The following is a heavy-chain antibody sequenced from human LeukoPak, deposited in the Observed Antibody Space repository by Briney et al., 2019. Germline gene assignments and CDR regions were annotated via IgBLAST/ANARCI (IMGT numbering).Heavy chain of an antibody. J-gene: IGHJ4*02. CDR1: VFTFSNYW. D-gene: IGHD4-11*01. CDR2: INFDGSRT. V-gene: IGHV3-74*03. Sequence: GGSLRLSCAASVFTFSNYWMHWVRQAPGKGLVWVSRINFDGSRTTYAASVNGRFTFSRDNAKNMLYLQTNSLRAEDTAVYYCARETSTGFDYWGQGTLVTVSS. CDR3: ARETSTGFDY.